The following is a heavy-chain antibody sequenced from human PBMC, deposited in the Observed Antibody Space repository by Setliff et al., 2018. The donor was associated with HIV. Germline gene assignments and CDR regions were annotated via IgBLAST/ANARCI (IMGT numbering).Heavy chain of an antibody. Sequence: SETLSLTCAVSGGSIDSFSYYWGWIRQTPGKELEWIGNIYHSGSTNYNPSLKSRAAISVDRSKRHFFLKLRSVTAADTAVYYCARQWAERVMDVWGNGTTVTV. CDR2: IYHSGST. V-gene: IGHV4-39*01. CDR3: ARQWAERVMDV. J-gene: IGHJ6*03. CDR1: GGSIDSFSYY. D-gene: IGHD1-26*01.